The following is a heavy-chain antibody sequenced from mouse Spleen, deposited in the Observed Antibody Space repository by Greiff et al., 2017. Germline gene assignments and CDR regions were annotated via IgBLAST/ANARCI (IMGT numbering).Heavy chain of an antibody. CDR3: ARVGPMITKTWFAY. J-gene: IGHJ3*01. CDR2: INPSNGGT. Sequence: QVQLQQSGTELVKPGASVKLSCKASGYTFTSYWMHWVKQRPGQGLEWIGNINPSNGGTNYNEKFKSKATLTVDKSSSTAYMQLSSLTSEDSAVYYCARVGPMITKTWFAYWGQGTLVTVSA. D-gene: IGHD2-4*01. V-gene: IGHV1-53*01. CDR1: GYTFTSYW.